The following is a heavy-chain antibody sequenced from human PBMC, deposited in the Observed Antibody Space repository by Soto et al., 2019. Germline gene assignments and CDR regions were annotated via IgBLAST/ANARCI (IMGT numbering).Heavy chain of an antibody. J-gene: IGHJ4*02. CDR3: ARETQPRTLLWPVFGY. D-gene: IGHD3-10*01. Sequence: QVQLVESGGGVVQPGRSLRLSCAASGFTFSSYAMHWVCQAPGKGLEWVAVISYDGSNKYYADSVKGRFTISRDNSKNTLYLQMNSLRAEDTAVYYCARETQPRTLLWPVFGYWGQGTLVTVSS. CDR1: GFTFSSYA. CDR2: ISYDGSNK. V-gene: IGHV3-30-3*01.